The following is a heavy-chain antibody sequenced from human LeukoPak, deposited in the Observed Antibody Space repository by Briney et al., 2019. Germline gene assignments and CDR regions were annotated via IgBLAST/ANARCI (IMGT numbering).Heavy chain of an antibody. CDR2: IWYDGSNK. CDR3: ARDSSGYFFAPAY. D-gene: IGHD3-22*01. J-gene: IGHJ4*02. CDR1: GFTFSSYG. Sequence: GGSLRLTCAASGFTFSSYGMHWVRQAPGKGLEWVAVIWYDGSNKYYADSVKGRFTISRDNSKNTLYLQMNSLRAEDTAVYYCARDSSGYFFAPAYWGQGTLVTVSS. V-gene: IGHV3-33*01.